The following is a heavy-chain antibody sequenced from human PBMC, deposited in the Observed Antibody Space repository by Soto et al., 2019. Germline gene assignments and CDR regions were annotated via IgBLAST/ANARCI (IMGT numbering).Heavy chain of an antibody. D-gene: IGHD6-19*01. V-gene: IGHV1-3*01. J-gene: IGHJ5*02. CDR1: GYTFTSYA. CDR3: ARDPGYSSGWYQNWFDP. CDR2: INAGNGNT. Sequence: QVQLVQSGAEVKKPGASVKVSCKASGYTFTSYAMHWVRQAPGQRLEWMGWINAGNGNTKYSQKFQGRVTITSNTSASTAYMELSSLRSEDTAVYYCARDPGYSSGWYQNWFDPWGQGTLVTVSS.